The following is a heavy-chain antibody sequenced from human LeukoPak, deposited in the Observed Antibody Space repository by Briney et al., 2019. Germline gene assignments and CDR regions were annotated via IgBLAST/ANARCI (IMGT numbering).Heavy chain of an antibody. J-gene: IGHJ6*03. CDR1: GFTFSSYA. D-gene: IGHD4-11*01. CDR2: IYSGGST. Sequence: GGSLRLSCAASGFTFSSYAMSWVRQAPGKGLEWVSVIYSGGSTYYADSVKGRFTISRDNSKNTLYLQMNSLRAEDTAVYYCARVRVSGLQWYYYYYYYMDVWGKGTTVTVSS. V-gene: IGHV3-53*01. CDR3: ARVRVSGLQWYYYYYYYMDV.